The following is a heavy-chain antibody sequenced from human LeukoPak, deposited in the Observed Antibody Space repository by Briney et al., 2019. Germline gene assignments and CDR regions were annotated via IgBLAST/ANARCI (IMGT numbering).Heavy chain of an antibody. CDR2: ISGDCGST. D-gene: IGHD2/OR15-2a*01. J-gene: IGHJ4*02. Sequence: GGSLRLSCAASGFTFDDYAMHWVRQAPGKGLEWVSLISGDCGSTYYADSVKGRFTISRDNSKNSLYLQMNSLGTEDTALYYCATSDFAAHFDYWGQGTLVTVSS. V-gene: IGHV3-43*02. CDR1: GFTFDDYA. CDR3: ATSDFAAHFDY.